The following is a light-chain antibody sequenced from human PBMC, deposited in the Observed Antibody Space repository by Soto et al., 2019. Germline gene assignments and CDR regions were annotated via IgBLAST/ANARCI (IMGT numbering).Light chain of an antibody. V-gene: IGKV3D-15*01. J-gene: IGKJ5*01. CDR3: QQSSTWRPIT. Sequence: DIVMTQSPATLSVSPGERATLSCMASQSVSTNLAWYQQKPCQAPMLLIYDASTRATGIPAKFSGSGSGTEFTLTISSLQSEDFAVYYCQQSSTWRPITVGPGTRLEIK. CDR2: DAS. CDR1: QSVSTN.